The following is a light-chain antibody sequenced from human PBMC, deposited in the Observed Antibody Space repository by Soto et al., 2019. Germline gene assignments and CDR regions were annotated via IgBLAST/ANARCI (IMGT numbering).Light chain of an antibody. Sequence: EIVMTQSPVTLSVSPGERATLSCRASQSVSTYLAWYQHKPGQAPRLLIYRAATRATGVPARFSGSGSGTEFTLSISSLQSEDFAVYYCQQYYAWPPLTFGGGTKVEIK. J-gene: IGKJ4*01. V-gene: IGKV3-15*01. CDR2: RAA. CDR3: QQYYAWPPLT. CDR1: QSVSTY.